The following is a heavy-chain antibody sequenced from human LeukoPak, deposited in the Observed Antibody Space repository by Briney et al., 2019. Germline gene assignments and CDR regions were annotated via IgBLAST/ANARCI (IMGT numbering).Heavy chain of an antibody. J-gene: IGHJ3*02. CDR2: XXXXXSYI. CDR1: GFTFSSXX. Sequence: AASGFTFSSXXXXWXRXXXXXXXXXXXXXXXXXSYIYYADSVKGRFTISRDNAKNSLYLQMNSLRAEDTAVYYCARDEFPGYYYDSSGYPAFDIWGQGTMVTVSS. D-gene: IGHD3-22*01. V-gene: IGHV3-21*01. CDR3: ARDEFPGYYYDSSGYPAFDI.